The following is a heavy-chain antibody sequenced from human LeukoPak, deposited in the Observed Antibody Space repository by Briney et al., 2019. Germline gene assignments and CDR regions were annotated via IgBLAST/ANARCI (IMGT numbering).Heavy chain of an antibody. CDR1: GFIFSQYS. Sequence: GGSLRLSCAASGFIFSQYSMNWVRQAPGKGLEWVSHIRSSSETFYADSVKGRFTISRDNARNSLYLQMNNLRGEDMAIYYCARDAGNSGYGCDLWGQGTLVTVSS. J-gene: IGHJ5*02. CDR3: ARDAGNSGYGCDL. CDR2: IRSSSET. V-gene: IGHV3-48*01. D-gene: IGHD5-12*01.